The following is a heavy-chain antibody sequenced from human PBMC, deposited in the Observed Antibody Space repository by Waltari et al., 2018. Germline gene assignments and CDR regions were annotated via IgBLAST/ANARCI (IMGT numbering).Heavy chain of an antibody. J-gene: IGHJ6*03. CDR1: GGSVSSVSSY. Sequence: QVQVQESGPGLVKPSETLSLTCSVSGGSVSSVSSYWTWIRRPPGKGLEWIGYIYIGWTIKYHPSLKSRVTRSLDTSKNEVSLRLSSVTADDTAVYYCARAVGSGDFYYMDVWGNGTTVTVSS. V-gene: IGHV4-61*01. CDR2: IYIGWTI. D-gene: IGHD2-2*01. CDR3: ARAVGSGDFYYMDV.